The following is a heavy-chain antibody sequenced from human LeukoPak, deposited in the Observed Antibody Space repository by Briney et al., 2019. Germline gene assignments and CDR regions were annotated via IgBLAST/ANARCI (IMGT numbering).Heavy chain of an antibody. Sequence: GGSLRLSCAASGFTFSSYGMHWVRQAPGKGLEWVAVISYDGSNKYHADSVKGRFTISRDNSKNTLYLQMNSLRAEDTAVYYCAKVPAHYYDPFYYGMDVWGQGTTVTVSS. V-gene: IGHV3-30*18. CDR2: ISYDGSNK. CDR3: AKVPAHYYDPFYYGMDV. J-gene: IGHJ6*02. D-gene: IGHD3-22*01. CDR1: GFTFSSYG.